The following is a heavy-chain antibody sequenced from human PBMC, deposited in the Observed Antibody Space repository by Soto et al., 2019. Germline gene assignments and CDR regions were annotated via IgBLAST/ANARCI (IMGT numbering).Heavy chain of an antibody. CDR1: GFTGSSNY. Sequence: PGGSLRFSCAASGFTGSSNYMSWVRQAPGKGLEWVSVIYSGGSTYYADSVRGRFTISRDNSKNTLYLQMKSLRAEDTAVYYCARDPPATRHGMDVGGQGTTVTVSS. CDR2: IYSGGST. CDR3: ARDPPATRHGMDV. V-gene: IGHV3-53*01. J-gene: IGHJ6*02.